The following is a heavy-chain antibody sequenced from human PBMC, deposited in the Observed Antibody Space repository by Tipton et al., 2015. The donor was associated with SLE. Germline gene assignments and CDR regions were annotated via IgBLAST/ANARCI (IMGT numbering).Heavy chain of an antibody. Sequence: TLSLTCAVSDGSFNGYFWTWIRQPPGKGLEWIAEIIHSGVTNYNPSLRGRVTISVDMSKSQVSLKLSSVTAADTAVYYCARVAPAEVFDSWSQGTLVTVSS. CDR2: IIHSGVT. CDR1: DGSFNGYF. V-gene: IGHV4-34*12. CDR3: ARVAPAEVFDS. D-gene: IGHD2-2*01. J-gene: IGHJ4*02.